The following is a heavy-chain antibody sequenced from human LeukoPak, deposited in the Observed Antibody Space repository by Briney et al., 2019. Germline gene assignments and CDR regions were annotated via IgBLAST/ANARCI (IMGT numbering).Heavy chain of an antibody. V-gene: IGHV1-18*01. D-gene: IGHD2-15*01. Sequence: ASVKVSCKASGGTFSSYAISWVRQAPGQGLEWMAWISGGYNGDSNYALKLRGRLTMTTDTSTSTAYMELRSLRSDDTAVYYCARDEKKYCSGGSCPAYSDYWGQGTLVTVSS. J-gene: IGHJ4*02. CDR3: ARDEKKYCSGGSCPAYSDY. CDR1: GGTFSSYA. CDR2: ISGGYNGDS.